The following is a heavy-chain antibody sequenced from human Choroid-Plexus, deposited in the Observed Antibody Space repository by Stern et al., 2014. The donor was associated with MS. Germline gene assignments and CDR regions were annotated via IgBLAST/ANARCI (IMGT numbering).Heavy chain of an antibody. J-gene: IGHJ4*02. Sequence: MQLVESGGGVVQPGRPLRLSCAASGFSFSSFGMHWVRQAPGKGLAWVALISYDGRKDYADSVKGRFAISRDNSKNTLYLQMNSLRAEDTAVYYCAKDRQYLTFFFDFWGQGSLVTVSS. CDR3: AKDRQYLTFFFDF. CDR2: ISYDGRK. V-gene: IGHV3-30*18. CDR1: GFSFSSFG. D-gene: IGHD2/OR15-2a*01.